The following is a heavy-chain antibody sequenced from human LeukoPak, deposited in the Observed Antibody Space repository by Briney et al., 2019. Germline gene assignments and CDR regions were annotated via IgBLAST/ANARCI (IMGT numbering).Heavy chain of an antibody. V-gene: IGHV1-69*05. CDR2: IIPIFGTA. CDR3: ARARENYYDSSGYYYYFGYSS. D-gene: IGHD3-22*01. Sequence: SVKVSCKPSRGTFSSYAISGVRQAPGHRREWMGRIIPIFGTANYAQKFQGRVTITTDESTSTAYMELSSLRSEDTAVYYCARARENYYDSSGYYYYFGYSSWGQGTMVTVSS. J-gene: IGHJ3*01. CDR1: RGTFSSYA.